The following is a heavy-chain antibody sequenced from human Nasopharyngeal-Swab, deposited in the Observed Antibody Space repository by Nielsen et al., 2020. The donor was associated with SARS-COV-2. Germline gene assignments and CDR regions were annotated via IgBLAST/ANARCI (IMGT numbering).Heavy chain of an antibody. J-gene: IGHJ5*02. CDR3: ARGGSAPTWESITIFGVVYNWFDP. CDR2: INPNSGGT. Sequence: ASVKVSCKASGYTFTGYYMHWVRQAPGQGLEWMGRINPNSGGTNYVQKFQGRVTMTRDTSMSTVYMELSRLRSDDTAVYYCARGGSAPTWESITIFGVVYNWFDPWGQGTLVTVSS. CDR1: GYTFTGYY. V-gene: IGHV1-2*06. D-gene: IGHD3-3*01.